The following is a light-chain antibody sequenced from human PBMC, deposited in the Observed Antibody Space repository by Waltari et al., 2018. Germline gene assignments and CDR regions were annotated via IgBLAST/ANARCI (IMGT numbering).Light chain of an antibody. CDR2: EDN. Sequence: SYELTQPPSVSVSPGQTARITCPGDALPRKYACWYHQKSGQAPVLVIYEDNKRPSGIPEGVSGSSSGTMATLTISGAQVEDEADYYCSSTDSSGNLWVFGGGTKLTVL. J-gene: IGLJ3*02. CDR3: SSTDSSGNLWV. CDR1: ALPRKY. V-gene: IGLV3-10*01.